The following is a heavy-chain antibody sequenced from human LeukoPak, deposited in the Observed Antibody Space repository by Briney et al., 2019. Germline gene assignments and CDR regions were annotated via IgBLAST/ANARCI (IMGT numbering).Heavy chain of an antibody. V-gene: IGHV1-69*05. J-gene: IGHJ6*03. CDR3: AREGDYDFWSGYLYYMDV. CDR1: GGTFSSYA. CDR2: IIPIFGTA. D-gene: IGHD3-3*01. Sequence: ASVKVSCKASGGTFSSYAISWVRQAPGQGLEWMGRIIPIFGTANYAQKFQGRVTITTDESTSTAYMELSSLRSDDTAVYYCAREGDYDFWSGYLYYMDVWGKGTTVTVSS.